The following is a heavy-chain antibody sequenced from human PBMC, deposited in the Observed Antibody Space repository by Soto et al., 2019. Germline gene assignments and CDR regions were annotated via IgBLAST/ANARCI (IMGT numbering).Heavy chain of an antibody. CDR1: GFTFSSYA. J-gene: IGHJ4*02. Sequence: QAGGSLRLSCAASGFTFSSYAMSWVRQAPGKGLEWVSAISGSGGSTYYADSVKGRFTISRDNSKNTLYLQVNSLRAEDTAVYYCAKLQIAVASYFDYWGQGTLVTVSS. CDR2: ISGSGGST. D-gene: IGHD6-19*01. V-gene: IGHV3-23*01. CDR3: AKLQIAVASYFDY.